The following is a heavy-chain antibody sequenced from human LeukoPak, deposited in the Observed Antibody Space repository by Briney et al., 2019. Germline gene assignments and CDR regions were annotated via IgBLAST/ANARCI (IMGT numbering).Heavy chain of an antibody. CDR1: GYTFTDYY. D-gene: IGHD4-11*01. Sequence: ASVKVSCKTSGYTFTDYYIHWVRHAPGQGLEWMGWINPSSGETNSAQKFQGRVTMTGDTSISTAYMELRRVTSDDTAVYYCARDRDYSNTERGFDYWGQGTLVTVSS. CDR2: INPSSGET. V-gene: IGHV1-2*02. CDR3: ARDRDYSNTERGFDY. J-gene: IGHJ4*02.